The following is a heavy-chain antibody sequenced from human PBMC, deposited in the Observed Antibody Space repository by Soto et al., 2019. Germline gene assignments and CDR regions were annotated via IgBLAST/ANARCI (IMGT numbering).Heavy chain of an antibody. J-gene: IGHJ3*02. D-gene: IGHD4-17*01. V-gene: IGHV3-23*01. CDR1: GFTFSSYA. CDR2: ISGSGGST. Sequence: PGGSLRLSCAASGFTFSSYAMSWVGQAPGKGLEWVSAISGSGGSTYYADSVKGRFTISRDNSKNTLYLQMNSLRAEDTAVYYCANGHTVTTEPDAFDIWGQGTMVTVSS. CDR3: ANGHTVTTEPDAFDI.